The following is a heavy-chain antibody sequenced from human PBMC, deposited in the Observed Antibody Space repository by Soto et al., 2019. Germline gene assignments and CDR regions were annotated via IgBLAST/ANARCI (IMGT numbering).Heavy chain of an antibody. V-gene: IGHV4-31*03. J-gene: IGHJ6*02. CDR1: GGSISSGGDY. CDR3: ARVGGVATIVYYYGMDV. CDR2: IYYSGST. D-gene: IGHD5-12*01. Sequence: QVQLQESGPGLVKPSQTLSLTCTVSGGSISSGGDYWSWIRQHPGKGLEWIGYIYYSGSTYYNPSLKSRVTISVITSKNQFSLKLSSVTAADTAVYYCARVGGVATIVYYYGMDVWGQGTTVTVSS.